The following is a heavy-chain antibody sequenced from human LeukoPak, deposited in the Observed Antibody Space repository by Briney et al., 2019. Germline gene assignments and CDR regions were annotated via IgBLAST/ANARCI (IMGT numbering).Heavy chain of an antibody. Sequence: ASVKVSCKASGGTFSSYAISWVRQAPGQGLEWMGGIIPIFGTANYAQKFQGRVTITADESTSTAYMELSSLRSEDTAVYYCAREDDEGIAAAGTQGDYWGQGTLVTVSS. CDR3: AREDDEGIAAAGTQGDY. J-gene: IGHJ4*02. D-gene: IGHD6-13*01. CDR2: IIPIFGTA. V-gene: IGHV1-69*13. CDR1: GGTFSSYA.